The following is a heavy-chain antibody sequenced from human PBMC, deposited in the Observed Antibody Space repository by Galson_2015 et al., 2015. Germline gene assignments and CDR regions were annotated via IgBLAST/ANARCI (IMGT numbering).Heavy chain of an antibody. CDR2: ISSSRSYI. V-gene: IGHV3-21*01. Sequence: SLRLSCAASGFTFSSYSMNWVRQAPGKGLEWVSYISSSRSYIYYADSVKGRFTISRDNAKNSLYLQMNSLRAEDTAVYYCARDLDCSGGSCREGYAFDIWGQGTMVTVSS. D-gene: IGHD2-15*01. CDR3: ARDLDCSGGSCREGYAFDI. J-gene: IGHJ3*02. CDR1: GFTFSSYS.